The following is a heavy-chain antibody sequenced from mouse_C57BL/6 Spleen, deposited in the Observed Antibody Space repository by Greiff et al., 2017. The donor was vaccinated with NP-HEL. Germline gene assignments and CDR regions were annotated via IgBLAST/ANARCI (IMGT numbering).Heavy chain of an antibody. V-gene: IGHV3-6*01. J-gene: IGHJ3*01. D-gene: IGHD2-10*02. CDR1: GYSITSGYY. CDR2: ISYDGSN. CDR3: ARGEGMEGFAY. Sequence: EVKLQESGPGLVKPSQSLSLTCSVTGYSITSGYYWNWIRQFPGNKLEWMGYISYDGSNNYNPSLKNRISITRDTSKNQFFLKLNSVTTEDTATYYCARGEGMEGFAYWGQGTLVTVSA.